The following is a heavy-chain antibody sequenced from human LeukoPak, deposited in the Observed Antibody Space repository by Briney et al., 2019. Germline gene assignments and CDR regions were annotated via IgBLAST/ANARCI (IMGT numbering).Heavy chain of an antibody. J-gene: IGHJ6*02. V-gene: IGHV4-34*01. CDR1: GGSFSGYY. Sequence: SETLSLTCAVYGGSFSGYYWSWIRQPPGKGLEWIGEINHSGGTNYNPSLKSRVTISVDTSKNQFSLKLSSVTAADTAVYYCARGAPGDIAAAGADYYYGMDVWGQGTTVTVSS. CDR2: INHSGGT. D-gene: IGHD6-13*01. CDR3: ARGAPGDIAAAGADYYYGMDV.